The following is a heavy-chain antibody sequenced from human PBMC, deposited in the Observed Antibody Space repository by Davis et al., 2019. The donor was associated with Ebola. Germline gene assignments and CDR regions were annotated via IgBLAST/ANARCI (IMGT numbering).Heavy chain of an antibody. D-gene: IGHD5-12*01. CDR1: GGTFSSYT. V-gene: IGHV1-69*02. J-gene: IGHJ5*02. CDR3: ARAIVAGNWFDP. CDR2: IIPLLGVT. Sequence: SVKVSCKASGGTFSSYTISWVRQAPGQGLEWMGRIIPLLGVTNYAQKFQGRVTITADESTNTAYMELRSLGSEDTAVYYCARAIVAGNWFDPWGQGTLVTVSS.